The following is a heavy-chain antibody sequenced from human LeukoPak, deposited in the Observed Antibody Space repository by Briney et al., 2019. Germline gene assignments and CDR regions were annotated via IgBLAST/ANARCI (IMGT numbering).Heavy chain of an antibody. V-gene: IGHV3-64*01. D-gene: IGHD2-2*01. CDR3: ARAVVPAAPFDY. CDR1: GFTFSSYA. J-gene: IGHJ4*02. CDR2: ISSNGGST. Sequence: GGSLRLSCAASGFTFSSYAMHWVRQAPGKGLEYVSAISSNGGSTYYANSVKGRFTISRDNSKNTLYLQVGSLRAEDMAVYYCARAVVPAAPFDYWGQGTLVTVSS.